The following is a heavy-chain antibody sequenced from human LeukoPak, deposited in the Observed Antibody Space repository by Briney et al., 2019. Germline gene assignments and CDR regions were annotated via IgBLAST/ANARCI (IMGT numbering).Heavy chain of an antibody. CDR3: ARGGDYGDLRYFDY. D-gene: IGHD4-17*01. Sequence: SETLSLTCTVSGGSVSSGTYYWSWIRQPLGKGLEWIGYVYYSGSTNYNPSLKSRVTISIDTSKNQFSLKLRSVTAADTAVYYCARGGDYGDLRYFDYWGQGTLVTVSS. V-gene: IGHV4-61*01. J-gene: IGHJ4*02. CDR2: VYYSGST. CDR1: GGSVSSGTYY.